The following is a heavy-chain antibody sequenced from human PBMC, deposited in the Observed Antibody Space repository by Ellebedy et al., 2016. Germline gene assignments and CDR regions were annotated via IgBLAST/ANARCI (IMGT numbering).Heavy chain of an antibody. J-gene: IGHJ4*02. V-gene: IGHV5-51*01. D-gene: IGHD2-21*01. CDR2: IYPGDSDI. CDR3: ARHEGPSTALIGPYDY. Sequence: GESLKISCQTSGFSFANYWIAWVRQRPGKGLEGIGVIYPGDSDIRYSPSFQGQVTISADRSTSTAYLQWTSLKASDTSIYYCARHEGPSTALIGPYDYWGPGTLVTVSS. CDR1: GFSFANYW.